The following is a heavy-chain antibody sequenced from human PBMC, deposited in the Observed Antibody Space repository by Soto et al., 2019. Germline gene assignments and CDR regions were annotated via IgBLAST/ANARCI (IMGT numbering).Heavy chain of an antibody. CDR1: GGSISSYH. J-gene: IGHJ4*02. Sequence: SETLSLTCSVSGGSISSYHWSWIRQPAGKGLEWIGRMYSTGNTNYNPSLKSRVTVSIDTSKNQFSLRLTSVTAAGTALYYCARGMTPPGAPAWYYFDSWGQGTLVTVSS. D-gene: IGHD2-8*02. V-gene: IGHV4-4*07. CDR3: ARGMTPPGAPAWYYFDS. CDR2: MYSTGNT.